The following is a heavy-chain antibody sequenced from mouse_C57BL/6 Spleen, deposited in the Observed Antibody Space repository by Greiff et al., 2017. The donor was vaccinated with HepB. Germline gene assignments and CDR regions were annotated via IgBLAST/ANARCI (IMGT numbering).Heavy chain of an antibody. V-gene: IGHV3-6*01. Sequence: EVQLQESGPGLVKPSQSLSLTCSVTGYSITSGYYWNWIRQFPGNNLEWMGYISYDGSNNYNPSLKNRISITRDTSKNQFFLKLNSVTTEDTATYYCARGDDYDSGLYYAMDYWGQGTSVTVSS. CDR1: GYSITSGYY. J-gene: IGHJ4*01. D-gene: IGHD2-4*01. CDR3: ARGDDYDSGLYYAMDY. CDR2: ISYDGSN.